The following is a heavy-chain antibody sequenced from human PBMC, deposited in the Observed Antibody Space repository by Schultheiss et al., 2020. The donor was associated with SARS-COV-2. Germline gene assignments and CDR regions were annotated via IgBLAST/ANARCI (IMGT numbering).Heavy chain of an antibody. V-gene: IGHV3-21*04. Sequence: GGSLRLSCAASGFTFSTYSMNWVRQAPGKGLEWVSGISASGGDTYYADSVKGRFTISRDNAKNSLYLQMNSLRAEDTAVYYCAKLERSSWSNAFDYWGQGTLVTVSS. J-gene: IGHJ4*02. CDR2: ISASGGDT. CDR3: AKLERSSWSNAFDY. CDR1: GFTFSTYS. D-gene: IGHD6-13*01.